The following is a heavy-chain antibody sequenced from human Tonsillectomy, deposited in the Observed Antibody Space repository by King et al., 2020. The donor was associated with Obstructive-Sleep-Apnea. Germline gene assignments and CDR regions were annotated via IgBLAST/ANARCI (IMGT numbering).Heavy chain of an antibody. CDR1: GDSINSYY. CDR3: AGDQGAFDI. D-gene: IGHD2-21*02. Sequence: QLQESGPGLVKPSETLSLTCTVSGDSINSYYWSWIRQPPGKGLEWIGYIYYSGSNNYNPSLKSRVTISVDTSKKQFSLELSSVTAADTAVYYCAGDQGAFDIWGQGTMVTVSS. V-gene: IGHV4-59*01. CDR2: IYYSGSN. J-gene: IGHJ3*02.